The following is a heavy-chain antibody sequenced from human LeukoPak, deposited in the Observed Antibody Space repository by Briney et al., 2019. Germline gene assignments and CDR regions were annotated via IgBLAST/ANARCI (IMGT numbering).Heavy chain of an antibody. Sequence: GGSLRLSCAASAFTFSSYAMSWVRQAPGKGLEWDSAISGSGGSTYYADSVKGRFTISRDNSKNTLYLQMNSLRAEDTAVYYCAKDYYDSSGYYSRLLFDYWGQGTLVTVSS. CDR2: ISGSGGST. CDR1: AFTFSSYA. V-gene: IGHV3-23*01. CDR3: AKDYYDSSGYYSRLLFDY. J-gene: IGHJ4*02. D-gene: IGHD3-22*01.